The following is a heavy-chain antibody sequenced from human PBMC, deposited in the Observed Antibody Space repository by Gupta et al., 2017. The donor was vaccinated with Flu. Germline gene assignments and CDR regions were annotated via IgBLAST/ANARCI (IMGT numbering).Heavy chain of an antibody. J-gene: IGHJ4*02. CDR2: IYYSGST. CDR3: ATGAGGYNWNFDY. V-gene: IGHV4-39*01. CDR1: GGSISSSSYY. Sequence: QLQLQESGPGLVKPSETLSLTCTVSGGSISSSSYYWGWIRQPPGKGLEWIGSIYYSGSTYYNPSLKSRVTISVDTSKNQFSLKLSSVTAADTAVYYCATGAGGYNWNFDYWGQGTLVTVSS. D-gene: IGHD5-24*01.